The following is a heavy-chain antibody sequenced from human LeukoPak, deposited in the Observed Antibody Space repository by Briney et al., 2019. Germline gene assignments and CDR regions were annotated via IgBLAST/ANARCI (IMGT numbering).Heavy chain of an antibody. CDR1: GGSISSGGYS. J-gene: IGHJ5*02. Sequence: SETLSLTCAVSGGSISSGGYSWSWIRQPPGKGLEWIGYIYHSGSTYYNPSLKSRVTISVDRSKNQFSLKLSSVTAADTAVYYCARGATVANWFDPWGQGTLVTVSS. CDR3: ARGATVANWFDP. D-gene: IGHD4-11*01. V-gene: IGHV4-30-2*01. CDR2: IYHSGST.